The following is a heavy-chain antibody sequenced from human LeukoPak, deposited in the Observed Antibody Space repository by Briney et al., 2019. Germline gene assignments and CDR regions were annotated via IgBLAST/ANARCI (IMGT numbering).Heavy chain of an antibody. CDR2: ISAYNGNT. V-gene: IGHV1-18*01. CDR1: GYTFTSYG. CDR3: ARGIRSTFDY. J-gene: IGHJ4*02. Sequence: ASVKVSCKASGYTFTSYGISWVRQAPGQGLEWMGWISAYNGNTNYAQKFQGRVTITTDESTSTAYMELSSLRSEDTAVYYCARGIRSTFDYWGQGTLVTASS.